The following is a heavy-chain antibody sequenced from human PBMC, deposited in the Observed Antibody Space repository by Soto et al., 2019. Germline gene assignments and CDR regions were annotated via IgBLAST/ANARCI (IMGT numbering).Heavy chain of an antibody. J-gene: IGHJ6*02. CDR3: ANPLLAGYYNEGMDV. Sequence: VGSLRLSCAASGFTFSSYGMHWVRQAPGKGLEWVAVISYDGSNKYYADSVKGRFTISRDNSKNTLYLQMNSLRAEDTAVYYCANPLLAGYYNEGMDVWGQGTTVTVSS. CDR1: GFTFSSYG. D-gene: IGHD3-9*01. V-gene: IGHV3-30*18. CDR2: ISYDGSNK.